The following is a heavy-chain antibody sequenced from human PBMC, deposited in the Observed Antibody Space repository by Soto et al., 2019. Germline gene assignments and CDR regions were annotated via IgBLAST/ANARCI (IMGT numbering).Heavy chain of an antibody. D-gene: IGHD4-17*01. J-gene: IGHJ4*02. V-gene: IGHV4-61*01. Sequence: KPSETLSLTCSVSGASASDKTFYWSWLRQSPGKGLEWIGYIYYSGTTNYNPSLKGRFTISVDTSKNQFSLRLNSVTAADTALYYCARTTAVPNTLRSRYYFDYWGQGMLVTVSS. CDR3: ARTTAVPNTLRSRYYFDY. CDR1: GASASDKTFY. CDR2: IYYSGTT.